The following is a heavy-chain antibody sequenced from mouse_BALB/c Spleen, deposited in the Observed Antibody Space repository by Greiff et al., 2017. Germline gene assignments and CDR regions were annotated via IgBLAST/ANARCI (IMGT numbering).Heavy chain of an antibody. CDR3: AREGLRGAMDY. CDR2: IWSGGST. V-gene: IGHV2-2*02. CDR1: GFSLTSYG. Sequence: VQLQQSGPGLVQPSQSLSITCPVSGFSLTSYGVHWVRQSPGQGLEWLGVIWSGGSTDYNAAFISRLSISKDNSKSQVFFKMNSLQANDTAIYYCAREGLRGAMDYWGQGTSVTVSS. J-gene: IGHJ4*01. D-gene: IGHD2-4*01.